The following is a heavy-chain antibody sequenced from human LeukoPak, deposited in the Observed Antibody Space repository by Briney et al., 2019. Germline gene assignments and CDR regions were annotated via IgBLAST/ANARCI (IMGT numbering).Heavy chain of an antibody. CDR1: GGSIRSYY. CDR2: IYYSGDT. Sequence: PSETLSLTCSVSGGSIRSYYWSWIRQPPGKGLNWIGYIYYSGDTNYNPSLKSRVTISVDTSKNQFSLKLSSVTAADTAVYYCARTSSYGSGSARFDYWGQGTLVTVSS. D-gene: IGHD3-10*01. J-gene: IGHJ4*02. CDR3: ARTSSYGSGSARFDY. V-gene: IGHV4-59*01.